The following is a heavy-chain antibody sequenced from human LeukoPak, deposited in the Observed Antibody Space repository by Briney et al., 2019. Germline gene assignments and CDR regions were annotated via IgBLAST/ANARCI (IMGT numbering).Heavy chain of an antibody. J-gene: IGHJ6*03. V-gene: IGHV4-34*01. CDR3: ARDWRVVAATGYYYYMDV. CDR2: INHSGST. Sequence: TSETLSLTCAVYGGSFSGYYWSWIRQPPGKGLEWIGEINHSGSTNYNPSLKSRVTMSVDTSKNQFSLKLSSVTAADTAVYYCARDWRVVAATGYYYYMDVWGKGTTVTVSS. CDR1: GGSFSGYY. D-gene: IGHD2-15*01.